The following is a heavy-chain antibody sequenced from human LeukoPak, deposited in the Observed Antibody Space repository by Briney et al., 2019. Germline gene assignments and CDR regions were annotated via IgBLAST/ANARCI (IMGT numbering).Heavy chain of an antibody. CDR1: GFTFDDYA. CDR3: AKGRDGRMATPYDY. J-gene: IGHJ4*02. V-gene: IGHV3-9*01. CDR2: ISWNSGSI. Sequence: GGSLRLSCAASGFTFDDYAMHWVRQAPGEGLEWVSGISWNSGSIGYADSAKGRFTISRDNAKNSLYLQMNSLRAEDTALYYCAKGRDGRMATPYDYWGQGTLVTVSS. D-gene: IGHD5-24*01.